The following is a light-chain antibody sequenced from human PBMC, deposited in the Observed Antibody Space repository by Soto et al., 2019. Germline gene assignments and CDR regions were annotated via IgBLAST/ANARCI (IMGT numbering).Light chain of an antibody. V-gene: IGLV2-14*03. Sequence: QSALTQPASVSGSPRQSITISCTGTSSDVGAYNFVSWYQQHPGKAPKLMIYDVTNRPSGVSSRFSGSKSGNTASLAISGLQAEDEADYYCSSYTTSNTLVFGGGTKVTVL. CDR3: SSYTTSNTLV. CDR1: SSDVGAYNF. CDR2: DVT. J-gene: IGLJ2*01.